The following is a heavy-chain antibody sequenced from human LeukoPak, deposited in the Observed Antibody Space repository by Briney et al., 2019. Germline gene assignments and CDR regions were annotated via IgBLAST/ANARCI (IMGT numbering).Heavy chain of an antibody. D-gene: IGHD2-2*01. Sequence: KPSETLSLTCAVSGYSISSGYYWGWIRQPPGKGLEWIGSIYHSGSTYYNPSLKSRVTISVDTSKNQFSLKLSSVPAADTAVYYCARRLIVVVPAARRDNWFDPWGQGTLVTVSS. CDR2: IYHSGST. J-gene: IGHJ5*02. CDR1: GYSISSGYY. V-gene: IGHV4-38-2*01. CDR3: ARRLIVVVPAARRDNWFDP.